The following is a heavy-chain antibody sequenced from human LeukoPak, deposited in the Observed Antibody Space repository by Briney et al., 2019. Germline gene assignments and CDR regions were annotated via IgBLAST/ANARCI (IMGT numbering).Heavy chain of an antibody. J-gene: IGHJ6*02. CDR1: GGSISSYY. V-gene: IGHV4-59*08. CDR2: IYYSGST. CDR3: ARLIQLWDNYYYYGMDV. D-gene: IGHD5-18*01. Sequence: SETLSLTCTVSGGSISSYYWSWIRQPPGKGPEWIGYIYYSGSTNYNPSLKSRVTISVDTSKNQFSLKLSSVTAADTAVYYCARLIQLWDNYYYYGMDVWGQGTTATVSS.